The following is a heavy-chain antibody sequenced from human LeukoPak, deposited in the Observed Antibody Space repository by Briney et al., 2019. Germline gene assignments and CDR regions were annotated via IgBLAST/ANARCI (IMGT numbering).Heavy chain of an antibody. CDR2: IYTSGST. J-gene: IGHJ3*02. CDR1: GGSFSGYY. CDR3: ARDRYYYDSSGYYRTKVDAFDI. V-gene: IGHV4-4*07. Sequence: PSETLSLTCAVYGGSFSGYYWSWIRQPPGKGLEWIGRIYTSGSTNYNPSLKSRVTMSVDTSKNQFSLKLSSVTAADTAVYYCARDRYYYDSSGYYRTKVDAFDIWGQGTMVTVSS. D-gene: IGHD3-22*01.